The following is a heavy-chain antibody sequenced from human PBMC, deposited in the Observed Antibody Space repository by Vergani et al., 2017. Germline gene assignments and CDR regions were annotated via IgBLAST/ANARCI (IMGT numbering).Heavy chain of an antibody. Sequence: QVQLVQSGAEVKKPGASVKVSCKASGYTFTSYGISWVRQAPGQGLEWMGWINAGNGNTKYSQKFQGRVTITRDTSASTAYMELSSLRSEDTAVYYCAREREWLIDYWGQGTLVTVSS. CDR1: GYTFTSYG. D-gene: IGHD5-12*01. J-gene: IGHJ4*02. CDR2: INAGNGNT. CDR3: AREREWLIDY. V-gene: IGHV1-18*01.